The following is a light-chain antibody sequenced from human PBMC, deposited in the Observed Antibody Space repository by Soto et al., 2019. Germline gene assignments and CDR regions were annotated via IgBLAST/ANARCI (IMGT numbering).Light chain of an antibody. Sequence: QSVLTQPPSASGTPGQRVTISCSGSSSNIGSKTVNWYQQLLGTVPQLLIYNSYQRPSGVPDRFSGSKSGTSASLAISGLQSEDEDDYYCAEWDASLNGDVFGAGTKLTVL. J-gene: IGLJ1*01. CDR2: NSY. CDR3: AEWDASLNGDV. V-gene: IGLV1-44*01. CDR1: SSNIGSKT.